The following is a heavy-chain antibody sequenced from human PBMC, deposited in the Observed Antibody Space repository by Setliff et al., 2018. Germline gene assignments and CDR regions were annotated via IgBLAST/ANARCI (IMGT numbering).Heavy chain of an antibody. CDR1: GGSISSGAYY. CDR3: ARHKSNGSGSYPSLYMDV. D-gene: IGHD3-10*01. Sequence: SETLSLTCTVSGGSISSGAYYWNWIRQHPGKGLEWIGYIYYSGSTYYNPSLKSRITISVDTSKNQFSLKLTSLIAADTAVYYCARHKSNGSGSYPSLYMDVWGKGIMVTVSS. J-gene: IGHJ6*03. V-gene: IGHV4-31*03. CDR2: IYYSGST.